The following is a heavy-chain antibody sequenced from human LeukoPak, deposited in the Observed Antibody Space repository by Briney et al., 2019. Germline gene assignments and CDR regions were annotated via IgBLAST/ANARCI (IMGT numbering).Heavy chain of an antibody. J-gene: IGHJ4*02. CDR3: ARDKIEGPTKLDY. V-gene: IGHV3-7*03. CDR2: IKQDESEK. Sequence: GSLRLSWAASGFTFSSYWMSWVRQAPGKGLEWVANIKQDESEKYYVDSVKGRFTISRDNAKNSLYLQMNSLRAEDTAVYYCARDKIEGPTKLDYWGQGILVTVSS. CDR1: GFTFSSYW. D-gene: IGHD1-1*01.